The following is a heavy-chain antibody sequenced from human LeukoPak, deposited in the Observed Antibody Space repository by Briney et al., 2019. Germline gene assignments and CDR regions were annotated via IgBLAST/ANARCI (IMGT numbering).Heavy chain of an antibody. CDR3: ARAGGAMVRNWLDP. D-gene: IGHD5-18*01. CDR2: IIPILGIA. V-gene: IGHV1-69*04. Sequence: SVKVSCKASGGTFSSYAISWVRQAPGQGLEWMGRIIPILGIANYAQKFQGRVTITADKSTSTAYMELSSLRSEDTAVYYCARAGGAMVRNWLDPWGQGTLVTVSS. J-gene: IGHJ5*02. CDR1: GGTFSSYA.